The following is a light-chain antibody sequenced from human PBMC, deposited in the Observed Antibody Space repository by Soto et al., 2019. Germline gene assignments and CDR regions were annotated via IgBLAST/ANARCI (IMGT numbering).Light chain of an antibody. CDR2: SAF. CDR3: QQRNSYPIT. Sequence: DIQLTKSPSFLPASVGDRVTITCRASQGINNYLAWYQQKPGKAPKLLIHSAFTLQSGVPSRFSGSGSWTEVTLTISSLQPEDFATYYCQQRNSYPITFGQRTRLEIK. CDR1: QGINNY. J-gene: IGKJ5*01. V-gene: IGKV1-9*01.